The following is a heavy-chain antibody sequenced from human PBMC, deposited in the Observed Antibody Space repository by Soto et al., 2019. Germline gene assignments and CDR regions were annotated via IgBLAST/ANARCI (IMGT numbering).Heavy chain of an antibody. J-gene: IGHJ4*02. V-gene: IGHV4-30-2*01. Sequence: PSETLSLTCAVSGGSISSGGYSWSWIRQPPGKGLEWIGYIYHSGSTYYNPSLKSRVTISVDRSKNQFSLKLSSVTAADTAVYYCASAHDYGDFFDYWGQGTRVTVSS. D-gene: IGHD4-17*01. CDR1: GGSISSGGYS. CDR3: ASAHDYGDFFDY. CDR2: IYHSGST.